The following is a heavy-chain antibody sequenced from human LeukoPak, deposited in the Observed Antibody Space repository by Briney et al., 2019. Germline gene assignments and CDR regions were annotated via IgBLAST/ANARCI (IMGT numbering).Heavy chain of an antibody. J-gene: IGHJ4*02. CDR1: GFTFSSYE. CDR2: ISSSGSTI. D-gene: IGHD2-2*01. CDR3: ARLPDLYCSSTSCYENFDY. V-gene: IGHV3-48*03. Sequence: GGSLRLSCAASGFTFSSYEMNWVRQAPGKGLEWVSYISSSGSTIYYADSVKGRFTISRDNAKNSPYLQMNSLRAEDTAVYYCARLPDLYCSSTSCYENFDYWGQGTLVTVSS.